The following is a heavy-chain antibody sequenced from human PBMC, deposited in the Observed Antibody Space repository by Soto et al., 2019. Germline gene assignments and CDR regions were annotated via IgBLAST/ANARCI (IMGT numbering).Heavy chain of an antibody. Sequence: VASVKVSCKASGYTFTSYAMHWVRQAPGQRLEWMGWINAGNGNTKYSQKFQGRVTITRDTSASTAYMELSSLRSEDTAVYYCARSIVVVTSFDYWGQGTLVTVSS. CDR3: ARSIVVVTSFDY. D-gene: IGHD3-22*01. CDR1: GYTFTSYA. J-gene: IGHJ4*02. CDR2: INAGNGNT. V-gene: IGHV1-3*01.